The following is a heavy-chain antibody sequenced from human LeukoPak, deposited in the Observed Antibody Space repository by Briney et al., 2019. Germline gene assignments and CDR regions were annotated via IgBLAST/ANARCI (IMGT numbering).Heavy chain of an antibody. CDR1: GYTFTGYY. Sequence: ASVKVSCKASGYTFTGYYMHWVRQAPGQRLEWMGRINPNSGGTNYAQKFQGRVTMTRDTSISTAYMELSRLRSDDTAVYYCARAKSIAEHNWFDPWGQGTLVTVSS. V-gene: IGHV1-2*06. CDR3: ARAKSIAEHNWFDP. J-gene: IGHJ5*02. D-gene: IGHD6-6*01. CDR2: INPNSGGT.